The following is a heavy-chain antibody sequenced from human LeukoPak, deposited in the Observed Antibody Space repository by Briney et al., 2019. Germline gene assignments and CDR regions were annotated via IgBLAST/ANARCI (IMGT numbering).Heavy chain of an antibody. J-gene: IGHJ4*02. V-gene: IGHV4-61*02. D-gene: IGHD6-6*01. CDR3: ARDRGYSSSSVGY. Sequence: SETLSLTCTVSGGSISSGSYYWSWIRQPAGKGLEWIGRIYTSGSTNYNPSLKSRVTISVDTSKNQFSLKLSSVTAADTAVYYCARDRGYSSSSVGYWGQGTLVTVSS. CDR1: GGSISSGSYY. CDR2: IYTSGST.